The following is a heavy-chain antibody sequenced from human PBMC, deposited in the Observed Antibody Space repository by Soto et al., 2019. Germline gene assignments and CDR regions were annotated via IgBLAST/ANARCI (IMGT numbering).Heavy chain of an antibody. V-gene: IGHV3-23*01. CDR2: ISGSGGST. CDR3: SKDRISVYYYDSSGYYFAY. J-gene: IGHJ4*02. CDR1: GFTFSSYA. Sequence: HPGGSLRLSCAASGFTFSSYAMSWVRQAPGKGLEKVSAISGSGGSTYYADSVKGRFTISRDNSKNPLYLQMNSLRAEDTAVFFFSKDRISVYYYDSSGYYFAYSGLGALVTVSS. D-gene: IGHD3-22*01.